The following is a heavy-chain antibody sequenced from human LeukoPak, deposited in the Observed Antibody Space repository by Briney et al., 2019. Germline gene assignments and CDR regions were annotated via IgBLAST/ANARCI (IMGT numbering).Heavy chain of an antibody. V-gene: IGHV3-23*01. CDR3: AKGMRQFDY. CDR2: ISGSGGST. Sequence: GGSLRLSCAASGFTFSNYVMSWVRQAPGKGLDWVSGISGSGGSTYYADSVKGRLTISRDNSKNTLYLQMNSLRAEDTAVYYCAKGMRQFDYWGQGTLVTVSS. CDR1: GFTFSNYV. J-gene: IGHJ4*02.